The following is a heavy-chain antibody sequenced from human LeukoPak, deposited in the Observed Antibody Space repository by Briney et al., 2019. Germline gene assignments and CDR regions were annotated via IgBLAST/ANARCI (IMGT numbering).Heavy chain of an antibody. J-gene: IGHJ4*02. Sequence: PGGSLRLSCAASGFTFSSYAMSWARQAPGKGLEWVSAISGSGGSTYYADSVKGRLTIFRDNAKNSLYLQMNSLRVEDTAVYYCVSWGTFEGGLVNYWGQGTLVTVSS. V-gene: IGHV3-23*01. CDR2: ISGSGGST. D-gene: IGHD3-16*01. CDR1: GFTFSSYA. CDR3: VSWGTFEGGLVNY.